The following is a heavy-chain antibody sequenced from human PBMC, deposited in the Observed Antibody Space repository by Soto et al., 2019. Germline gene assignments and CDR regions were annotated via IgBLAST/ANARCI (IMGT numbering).Heavy chain of an antibody. CDR3: ARVDSDGYYYDSSGSENWFDP. V-gene: IGHV1-3*01. J-gene: IGHJ5*02. CDR1: GYTFTSYA. D-gene: IGHD3-22*01. CDR2: INAGNGNT. Sequence: GSSVKVSCKASGYTFTSYAMHWVRQAPGQRREWMGLINAGNGNTKYSQKFQGRVTITRDTSASTAYMELSSLRSEDTAVYYCARVDSDGYYYDSSGSENWFDPWGQGTLVTVSS.